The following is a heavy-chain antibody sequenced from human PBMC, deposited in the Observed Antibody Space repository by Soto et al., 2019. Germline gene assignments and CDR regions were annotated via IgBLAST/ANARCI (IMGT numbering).Heavy chain of an antibody. CDR2: LSGCGGST. Sequence: EVQLLESGGGLVQPGGSLRLSCAASGFTFSSYAMSWVRQAPGKGLEWVSALSGCGGSTYYADSVKGRFTISRDNSKNTLYLQMDSLRAEDTAVYYCAKPYRGLDEGEYFQLWGQGNLVNVSS. J-gene: IGHJ1*01. V-gene: IGHV3-23*01. CDR3: AKPYRGLDEGEYFQL. D-gene: IGHD6-19*01. CDR1: GFTFSSYA.